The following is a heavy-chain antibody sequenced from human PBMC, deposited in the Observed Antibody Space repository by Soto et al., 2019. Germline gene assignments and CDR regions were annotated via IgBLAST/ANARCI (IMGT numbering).Heavy chain of an antibody. D-gene: IGHD3-10*01. CDR2: ISYDGSDK. V-gene: IGHV3-30-3*01. Sequence: QVQLEVSGGGVVQPGRSLRLSCAASGFSFSSHAMHWVRQAPGKGLEWVGVISYDGSDKYYAVSVKGRFTISRDNSKNTLYLQMNSLRVEDTAVYYCARPRNIIIWFGELPDVWGQGTTVIVS. CDR1: GFSFSSHA. CDR3: ARPRNIIIWFGELPDV. J-gene: IGHJ6*02.